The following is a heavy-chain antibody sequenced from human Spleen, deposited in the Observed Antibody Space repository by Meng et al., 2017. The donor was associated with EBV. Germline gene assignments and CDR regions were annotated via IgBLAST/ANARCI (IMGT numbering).Heavy chain of an antibody. CDR3: ARGYTYSWPCDH. D-gene: IGHD5-18*01. CDR2: IYDSGSS. V-gene: IGHV4-30-2*01. CDR1: GGSISSGGYS. Sequence: QVQLQESGPGLVTPSQALSLICAVSGGSISSGGYSWSWIRQPPGKGLEWIGYIYDSGSSYYNPSLKSRVTISVDRSKNQFSLKLFSVTAADTAVYYCARGYTYSWPCDHWGQGTMVTVSA. J-gene: IGHJ4*02.